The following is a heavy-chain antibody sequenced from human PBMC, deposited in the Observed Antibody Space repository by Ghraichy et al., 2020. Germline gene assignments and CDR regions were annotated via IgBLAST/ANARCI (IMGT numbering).Heavy chain of an antibody. D-gene: IGHD4-17*01. CDR3: AGLKTTVTTIDY. Sequence: SETLSLTCTVSGGSISSGGYYWSWIRQHPGKGLEWIGYIYYSGSTYYNPSLKSRVTISVDTSKNQFSLKLSSVTAADTAVYYCAGLKTTVTTIDYWGQGTLVTVSS. CDR2: IYYSGST. J-gene: IGHJ4*02. V-gene: IGHV4-31*03. CDR1: GGSISSGGYY.